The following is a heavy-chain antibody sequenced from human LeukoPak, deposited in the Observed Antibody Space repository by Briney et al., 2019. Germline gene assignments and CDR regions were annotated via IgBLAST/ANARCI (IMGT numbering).Heavy chain of an antibody. Sequence: SQTLSLTCTVSGGSISSGGYYWSWIRQHPGKGLEWIGYIYYSGSTYYNPSLKSRVAISVDTSKNQFSLKLSSVTAADTAVYYCARLQHQTGGNPYFDYWGQGTLVTVSS. CDR2: IYYSGST. J-gene: IGHJ4*02. CDR1: GGSISSGGYY. CDR3: ARLQHQTGGNPYFDY. D-gene: IGHD2-8*02. V-gene: IGHV4-31*03.